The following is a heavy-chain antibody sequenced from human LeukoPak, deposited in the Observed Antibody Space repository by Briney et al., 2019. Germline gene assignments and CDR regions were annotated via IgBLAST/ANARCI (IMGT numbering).Heavy chain of an antibody. CDR2: IKEDGNED. D-gene: IGHD3-10*01. CDR1: GFTFSRYW. Sequence: GGSLRLSCAASGFTFSRYWMSWVRQAPGKGLEWMANIKEDGNEDYYVDSVKGRFTIFRDNAQNSLYLQMNSLRAEDTAVYYCAIAMVRGVSPFAMDVWGQGTTVTVSS. J-gene: IGHJ6*02. CDR3: AIAMVRGVSPFAMDV. V-gene: IGHV3-7*01.